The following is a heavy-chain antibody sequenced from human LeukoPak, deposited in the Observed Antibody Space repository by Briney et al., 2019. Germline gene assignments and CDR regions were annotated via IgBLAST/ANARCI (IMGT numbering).Heavy chain of an antibody. V-gene: IGHV4-59*08. J-gene: IGHJ4*02. CDR2: IYYSGST. D-gene: IGHD3-10*01. Sequence: SETLSLTCTVSGGSISSYYWSWIRQPPGKGLEWIGCIYYSGSTNYNPSLKSRVTISVDTSKNQFSLKLSSVTAADTAVYYCARGSDYYGSGSCFDCWGQGTLVTVSS. CDR1: GGSISSYY. CDR3: ARGSDYYGSGSCFDC.